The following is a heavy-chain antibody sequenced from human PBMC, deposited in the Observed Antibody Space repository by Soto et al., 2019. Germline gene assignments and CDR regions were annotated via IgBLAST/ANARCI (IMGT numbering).Heavy chain of an antibody. CDR2: IRSKTYSYAT. CDR3: TRREYSGYDFAY. Sequence: GGSLRLSCAASGFTFSGSAMHWVRQASGKGLEWVGRIRSKTYSYATTYAASVKGRFTISRDDSKNTAYLQMNSLKTEDTAMYYCTRREYSGYDFAYWGQGTLVTVSS. V-gene: IGHV3-73*01. CDR1: GFTFSGSA. J-gene: IGHJ4*02. D-gene: IGHD5-12*01.